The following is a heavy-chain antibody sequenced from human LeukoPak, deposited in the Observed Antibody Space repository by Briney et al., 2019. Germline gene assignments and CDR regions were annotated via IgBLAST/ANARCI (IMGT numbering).Heavy chain of an antibody. CDR3: ARRMSIAAAGIDAFDI. Sequence: SETLSLACTVSGGSISSYYWSWLRQPPGKGLEWIGYIYYSGSTNYNPSLKSRVTISVDTSKNQFSLKLSSVTAADTAVYYCARRMSIAAAGIDAFDIWGQGTMVTVSS. J-gene: IGHJ3*02. V-gene: IGHV4-59*08. CDR2: IYYSGST. CDR1: GGSISSYY. D-gene: IGHD6-13*01.